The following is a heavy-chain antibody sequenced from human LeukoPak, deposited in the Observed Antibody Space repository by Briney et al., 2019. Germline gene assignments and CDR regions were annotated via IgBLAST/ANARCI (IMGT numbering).Heavy chain of an antibody. CDR3: ARTTIRSSYYFDY. D-gene: IGHD5-12*01. V-gene: IGHV4-61*08. J-gene: IGHJ4*02. CDR2: IYYSGST. CDR1: GGSISSGDYY. Sequence: SETLSLTCTVSGGSISSGDYYWSWIRQPPGKGLEWIGYIYYSGSTNYNPSLKSRVTISVDTSKNQFSLKLSSVTAADTAVYYCARTTIRSSYYFDYWGRGTLVTVSS.